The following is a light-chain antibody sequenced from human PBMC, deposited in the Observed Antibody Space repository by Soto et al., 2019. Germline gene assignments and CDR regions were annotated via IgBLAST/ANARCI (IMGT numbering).Light chain of an antibody. V-gene: IGLV2-14*03. CDR2: DVS. J-gene: IGLJ1*01. Sequence: QSALTQPASVSGSPGQSITISCAGTSSEIGAYNYVSWYQQHPGKATKLMIYDVSNRPSGISNRFSGSKSGNTASLTISGLQVEDEADYYCISLTSSPSYVFGTGTKVTVL. CDR3: ISLTSSPSYV. CDR1: SSEIGAYNY.